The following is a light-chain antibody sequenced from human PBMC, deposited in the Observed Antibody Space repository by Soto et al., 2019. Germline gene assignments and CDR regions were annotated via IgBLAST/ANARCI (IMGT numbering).Light chain of an antibody. CDR2: DAS. Sequence: EIVLTQSPATLSLSPGERATLSCRASQSVSSYLAWYQQKPGQAPRLLIYDASNRAPGIPARFSGSGSGTDFTLTISSLQPEDFATYYCQQSYSTPITFGQGTRLEIK. V-gene: IGKV3-11*01. CDR1: QSVSSY. CDR3: QQSYSTPIT. J-gene: IGKJ5*01.